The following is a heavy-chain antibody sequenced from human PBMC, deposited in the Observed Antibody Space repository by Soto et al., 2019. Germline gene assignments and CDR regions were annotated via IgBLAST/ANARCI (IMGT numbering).Heavy chain of an antibody. D-gene: IGHD5-12*01. CDR3: AKDSASDYDSSFDY. J-gene: IGHJ4*02. CDR1: GFTFSSYA. CDR2: ISGSGGST. Sequence: HPGGSLRLSCAASGFTFSSYAMSWVRQAPGKGLEWVSAISGSGGSTYYADSVRGRFTISRDNSKNTLDLQMNSLRAEDTAVYYCAKDSASDYDSSFDYWGQGTLVTVSS. V-gene: IGHV3-23*01.